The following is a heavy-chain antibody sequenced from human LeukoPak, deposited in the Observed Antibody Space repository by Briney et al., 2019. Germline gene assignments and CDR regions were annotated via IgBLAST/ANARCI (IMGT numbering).Heavy chain of an antibody. D-gene: IGHD3-22*01. CDR1: GFTFSSYS. J-gene: IGHJ4*02. V-gene: IGHV3-21*01. CDR2: ISSSSSYI. Sequence: GGSLRLSCAASGFTFSSYSMNWVRQAPGKGLEWVSSISSSSSYIYYVDSVKGRFTISRDNAKNSLYLQMNSLRAEDTAVYYCARAPYYYDSGTIDYWGQGTLVTVSS. CDR3: ARAPYYYDSGTIDY.